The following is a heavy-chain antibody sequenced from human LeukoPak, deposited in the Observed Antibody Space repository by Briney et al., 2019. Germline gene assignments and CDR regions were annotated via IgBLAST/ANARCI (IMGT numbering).Heavy chain of an antibody. Sequence: PSETLSLICTVSGVSISSYYWSWIRQPPGKGLEWIGYIYYSGSTNYNPSLKSRVTISVDTSKNQFSLKLSSVTAADTAVYYCARHDSSSWYGTPDWFDPWGHGTLVTVSS. V-gene: IGHV4-59*08. CDR2: IYYSGST. D-gene: IGHD6-13*01. J-gene: IGHJ5*02. CDR3: ARHDSSSWYGTPDWFDP. CDR1: GVSISSYY.